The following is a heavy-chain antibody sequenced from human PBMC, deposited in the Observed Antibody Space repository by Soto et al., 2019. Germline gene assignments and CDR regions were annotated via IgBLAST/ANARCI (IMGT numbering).Heavy chain of an antibody. V-gene: IGHV3-33*01. CDR3: AREYVGATWEYYFDY. J-gene: IGHJ4*02. D-gene: IGHD1-26*01. CDR1: GFTFSSYG. CDR2: IWYDGSNK. Sequence: AGGSLRLSCAASGFTFSSYGMHWVRQAPGKGLEWVAVIWYDGSNKYYADSVKGRFTISRDNSKNTLYLQMNSLRAEDTAVYYCAREYVGATWEYYFDYWGQGTLVTVSS.